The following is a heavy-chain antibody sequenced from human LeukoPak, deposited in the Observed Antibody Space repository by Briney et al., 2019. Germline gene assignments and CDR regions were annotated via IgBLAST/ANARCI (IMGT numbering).Heavy chain of an antibody. D-gene: IGHD1-26*01. Sequence: ASVTVSCKASGYTFTGYYMHWVRQAPGQRLEWMGWISAYNGNTNYAQKLQGRVTMTTDTSTSTAYMELRSLRSDDTAVYYCASKGYSGSYFFDYWGQGTLVTASS. CDR3: ASKGYSGSYFFDY. J-gene: IGHJ4*02. CDR2: ISAYNGNT. V-gene: IGHV1-18*04. CDR1: GYTFTGYY.